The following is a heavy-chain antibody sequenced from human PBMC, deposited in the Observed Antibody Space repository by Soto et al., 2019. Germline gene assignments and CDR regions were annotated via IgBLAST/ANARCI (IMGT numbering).Heavy chain of an antibody. CDR2: ISGSGGST. J-gene: IGHJ4*02. CDR1: GFTFSSYA. D-gene: IGHD2-21*02. Sequence: GGSLRLSCAASGFTFSSYAMSWVRQAPGKGLEWVSAISGSGGSTYYADSVKGRFTISRDNSKNTLYLQMNSLRAEDTAVYYCAKDTDLAYCGGDCYSGYFDYWGQGTLVTVSS. V-gene: IGHV3-23*01. CDR3: AKDTDLAYCGGDCYSGYFDY.